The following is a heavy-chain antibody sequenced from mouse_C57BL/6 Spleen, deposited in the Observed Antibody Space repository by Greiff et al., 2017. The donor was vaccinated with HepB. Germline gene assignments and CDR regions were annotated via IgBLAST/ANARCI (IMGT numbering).Heavy chain of an antibody. V-gene: IGHV1-39*01. CDR1: GYSFTDYN. CDR2: INPNYGTT. J-gene: IGHJ4*01. D-gene: IGHD1-1*01. CDR3: ARGDYYGKGYAMDY. Sequence: VQLKESGPELVKPGASVKISCKASGYSFTDYNMNWVKQSNGKSLEWIGVINPNYGTTSYNQKFKCKATLTVDQSSSTAYMQLNSLTSEDSAVYYSARGDYYGKGYAMDYWGQGTSVTVSS.